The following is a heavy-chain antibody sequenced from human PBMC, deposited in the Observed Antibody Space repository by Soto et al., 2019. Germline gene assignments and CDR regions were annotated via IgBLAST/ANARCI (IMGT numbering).Heavy chain of an antibody. V-gene: IGHV1-2*02. J-gene: IGHJ4*02. Sequence: ASVKVSCKASGYTFTGNYVNWARQAPGQGLEWMGWINPDNGVPNYAQKFQGRVTLSRDTSINTACMELSRLTSDDTAMYYCARTDYLFSTLTYYFDYWGQGTLVTVS. CDR1: GYTFTGNY. D-gene: IGHD3-16*01. CDR3: ARTDYLFSTLTYYFDY. CDR2: INPDNGVP.